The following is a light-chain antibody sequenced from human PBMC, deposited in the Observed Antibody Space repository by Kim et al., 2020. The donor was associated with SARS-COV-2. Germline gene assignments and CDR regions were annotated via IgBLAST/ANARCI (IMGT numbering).Light chain of an antibody. Sequence: GQSITISCTGTSSDVGGYNYVSWYQQYPGKAPQVKIYEVNKRPSGVSNRFSGSKSGNTASLTISGLQAEDEADYYCSSYSSSSTLVLGGGTKLTVL. V-gene: IGLV2-14*01. J-gene: IGLJ2*01. CDR3: SSYSSSSTLV. CDR1: SSDVGGYNY. CDR2: EVN.